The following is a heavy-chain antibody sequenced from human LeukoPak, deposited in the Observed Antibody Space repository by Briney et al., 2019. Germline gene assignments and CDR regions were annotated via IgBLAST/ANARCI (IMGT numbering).Heavy chain of an antibody. CDR3: ARETSSGWYYFDY. CDR2: IYTSGST. Sequence: SETLSLTCTVSGGSISSGSYYWSWIRRPAGKGLEWIGRIYTSGSTNYNPSLKSRVTISVDTSKNQFSLKLSSVTAADTAVYYCARETSSGWYYFDYWGQGTLVTVSS. CDR1: GGSISSGSYY. V-gene: IGHV4-61*02. D-gene: IGHD6-19*01. J-gene: IGHJ4*02.